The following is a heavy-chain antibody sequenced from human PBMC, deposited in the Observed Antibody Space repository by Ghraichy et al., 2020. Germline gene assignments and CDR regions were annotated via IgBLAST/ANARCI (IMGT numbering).Heavy chain of an antibody. J-gene: IGHJ4*02. V-gene: IGHV3-21*01. CDR2: ISSNSLYI. CDR1: GFTFSSCD. Sequence: GSLNISCAASGFTFSSCDMNWVRQAPGKGLEWVSSISSNSLYIYYADSVKGRFTISRDNAKKSLFLHMNSLRAEDTAMYYCASYDYNFGEDYWGQGTLVTVSS. CDR3: ASYDYNFGEDY. D-gene: IGHD5-24*01.